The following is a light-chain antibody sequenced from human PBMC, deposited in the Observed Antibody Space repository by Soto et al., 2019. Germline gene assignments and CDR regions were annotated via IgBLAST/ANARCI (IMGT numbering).Light chain of an antibody. CDR3: QQYYSYQYT. Sequence: AIRMTQSPSSLSASTGDRVTITCRASQGISSYLAWYQQKPGKAPKLLIYAASTLQSGVPSRFSGSGSGTDFTLTISCLQSEDFATYCCQQYYSYQYTFGQGTKVDIK. CDR2: AAS. CDR1: QGISSY. J-gene: IGKJ2*01. V-gene: IGKV1-8*01.